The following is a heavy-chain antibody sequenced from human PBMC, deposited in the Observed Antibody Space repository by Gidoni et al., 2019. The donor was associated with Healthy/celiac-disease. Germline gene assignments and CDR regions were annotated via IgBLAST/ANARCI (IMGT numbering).Heavy chain of an antibody. CDR3: ARDQGYCSSTSCNYGMDV. CDR2: IIPIVGTA. D-gene: IGHD2-2*01. J-gene: IGHJ6*02. CDR1: GGTFSSYA. Sequence: QVQLVQSGAEVKKPGSSVKVSCKASGGTFSSYAISWVRQAPGQGLEWMGGIIPIVGTANYAQKFQGRVTITADESTSTAYMELSSLRSEDTAVYYCARDQGYCSSTSCNYGMDVWGQGTTVTVSS. V-gene: IGHV1-69*01.